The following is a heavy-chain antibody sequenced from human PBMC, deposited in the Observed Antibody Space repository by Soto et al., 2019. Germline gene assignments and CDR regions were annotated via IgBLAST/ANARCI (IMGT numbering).Heavy chain of an antibody. CDR3: TRDSHFGYGMDV. CDR2: ISIDSKTI. D-gene: IGHD3-10*01. V-gene: IGHV3-48*02. Sequence: GGSLRLSCAASGFTSGNYYMNWVRQAPGKGLEWLSYISIDSKTIYYADSVKGRFTISRDNAKNLLYLQMNTLRDEDTAMYYCTRDSHFGYGMDVWGQGTTVTVSS. CDR1: GFTSGNYY. J-gene: IGHJ6*02.